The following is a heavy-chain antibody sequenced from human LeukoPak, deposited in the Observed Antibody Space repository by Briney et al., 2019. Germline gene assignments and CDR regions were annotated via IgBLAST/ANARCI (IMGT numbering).Heavy chain of an antibody. V-gene: IGHV3-30*03. D-gene: IGHD5-18*01. CDR1: GFTFSSYG. CDR3: ARDNTQPGKVLPRVDTAMVY. Sequence: GGSLRLSCAASGFTFSSYGMHWVRQAPGKGLEWVAVISYDGSNKYYADSVKGRFTISRDNSKNTLYLQMNSLRAEDTAVYYCARDNTQPGKVLPRVDTAMVYRGQGTLVTVSS. J-gene: IGHJ4*02. CDR2: ISYDGSNK.